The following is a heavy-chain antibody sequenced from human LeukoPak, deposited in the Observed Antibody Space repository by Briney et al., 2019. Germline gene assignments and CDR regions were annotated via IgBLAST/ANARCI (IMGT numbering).Heavy chain of an antibody. CDR2: IYSGGST. J-gene: IGHJ4*02. CDR3: AKDSSGGSFAFDY. D-gene: IGHD2-15*01. Sequence: GGSLRLSCAASGFNVSFNYMNWVRQAPGKGLEWVSVIYSGGSTFYADSVKGRFTISRDNSKNTLYLQMNSLRAEDTAVYYCAKDSSGGSFAFDYWGQGTLVIVSS. V-gene: IGHV3-53*01. CDR1: GFNVSFNY.